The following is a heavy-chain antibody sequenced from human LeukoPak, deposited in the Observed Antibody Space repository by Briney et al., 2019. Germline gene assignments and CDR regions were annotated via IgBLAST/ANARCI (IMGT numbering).Heavy chain of an antibody. CDR1: GFTFSS. Sequence: GGSLRLSCAASGFTFSSWARHAAGKGLEWVSTFSGSGGSRSYADSVKGRFTISRDNSKNTLYLQMNSLRAEDTAVYYCARATNWNYDCWGQGTLVTVSS. V-gene: IGHV3-23*01. J-gene: IGHJ4*02. CDR3: ARATNWNYDC. D-gene: IGHD1-7*01. CDR2: FSGSGGSR.